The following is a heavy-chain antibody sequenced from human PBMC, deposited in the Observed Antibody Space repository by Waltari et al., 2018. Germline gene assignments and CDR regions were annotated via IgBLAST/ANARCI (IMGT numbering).Heavy chain of an antibody. CDR1: GFTVSSNY. CDR2: INSDGSST. Sequence: EVQLVESGGGLIQPGGSLRLSCAASGFTVSSNYMSWVRQAPGKGLEWVSRINSDGSSTSYADSVKGRFTISRDNAKNTLYLQMNSLRAEDTAVYYCARDYGGNWNGAFDIWGQGTMVTVSS. CDR3: ARDYGGNWNGAFDI. V-gene: IGHV3-74*02. D-gene: IGHD2-15*01. J-gene: IGHJ3*02.